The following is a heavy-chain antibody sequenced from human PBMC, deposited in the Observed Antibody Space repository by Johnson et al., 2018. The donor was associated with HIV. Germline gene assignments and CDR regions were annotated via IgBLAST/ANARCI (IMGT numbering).Heavy chain of an antibody. V-gene: IGHV3-66*01. Sequence: VQLVESGGGVVQPGRSLRLSCAASGFTFSSNYMSWVRQAPGKGLEWVSVIYSGDRTYSAVSVKGRFTISRDSSKNTLFLQINSLRVEDTAIYYCAGRSSAWYEDAFDIWGQGTMVTVSS. CDR3: AGRSSAWYEDAFDI. D-gene: IGHD6-19*01. CDR1: GFTFSSNY. CDR2: IYSGDRT. J-gene: IGHJ3*02.